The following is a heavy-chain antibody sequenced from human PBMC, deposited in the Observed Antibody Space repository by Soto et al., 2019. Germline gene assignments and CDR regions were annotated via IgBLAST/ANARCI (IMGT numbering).Heavy chain of an antibody. CDR2: INGGNGNT. CDR1: EYTFTSYT. J-gene: IGHJ4*02. V-gene: IGHV1-3*01. Sequence: ASVKVSCKASEYTFTSYTMHWVRQAPGQRLEWMGWINGGNGNTKYSQKFQGRVTITRDTSASTAYMELSSLRSEDTAVYYCARGRFTTVTTWWYFDYWGQGALVTVSS. D-gene: IGHD4-17*01. CDR3: ARGRFTTVTTWWYFDY.